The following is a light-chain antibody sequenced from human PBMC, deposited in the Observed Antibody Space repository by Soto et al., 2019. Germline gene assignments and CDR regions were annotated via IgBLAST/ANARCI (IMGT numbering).Light chain of an antibody. CDR3: SSYTSSLSGLYV. Sequence: QSVLTQPASVSGSPGQSITISCTGTSSDVGGYNYVSWYQQQSGKAPKLMIHEVSNRPSGVSNRFSGSKSGNTASLTISGLQAEDDADYYCSSYTSSLSGLYVFGTGTKVTVL. CDR2: EVS. CDR1: SSDVGGYNY. J-gene: IGLJ1*01. V-gene: IGLV2-14*01.